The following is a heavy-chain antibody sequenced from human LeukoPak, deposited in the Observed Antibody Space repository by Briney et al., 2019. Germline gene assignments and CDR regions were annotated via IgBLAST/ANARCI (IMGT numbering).Heavy chain of an antibody. CDR3: ARTLSSAITMIVVTYFDY. Sequence: SETLSLTCTVSGGSISSGGYYWSWIRQHPGKGLEWIGYIYYSGSTYYNPSLKSRVTISVDTSKNQFSLKLSSVTAADTAVYYCARTLSSAITMIVVTYFDYWGQGTLVTVSS. CDR2: IYYSGST. CDR1: GGSISSGGYY. J-gene: IGHJ4*02. D-gene: IGHD3-22*01. V-gene: IGHV4-31*03.